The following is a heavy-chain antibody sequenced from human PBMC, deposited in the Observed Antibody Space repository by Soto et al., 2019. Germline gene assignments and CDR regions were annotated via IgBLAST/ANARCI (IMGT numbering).Heavy chain of an antibody. Sequence: GGSLRLSCAASGFTFIKCAISWVRPAPGKGLECISGISIRDTFYSDSVKGRFIISRDNSKNTLYLQMNSLRADDTAIYYCAKEGESSHFQFDYWGQGTLVTAPQ. D-gene: IGHD3-22*01. CDR3: AKEGESSHFQFDY. CDR1: GFTFIKCA. V-gene: IGHV3-23*01. J-gene: IGHJ4*02. CDR2: ISIRDT.